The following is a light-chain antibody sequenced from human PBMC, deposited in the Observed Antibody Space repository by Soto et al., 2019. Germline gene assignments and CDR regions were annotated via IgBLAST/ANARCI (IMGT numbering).Light chain of an antibody. CDR1: SGHSSYI. V-gene: IGLV4-60*02. CDR2: LEGSGSY. J-gene: IGLJ3*02. Sequence: QLVLTQSSSASASRGSSVKLTCTLSSGHSSYIIAWHQQQPGKAPRSLMKLEGSGSYNKGSGVPDRFSGSSSGADRYLTISNLQFEAEADYYCETWDSNTRVFGGGTKLTVL. CDR3: ETWDSNTRV.